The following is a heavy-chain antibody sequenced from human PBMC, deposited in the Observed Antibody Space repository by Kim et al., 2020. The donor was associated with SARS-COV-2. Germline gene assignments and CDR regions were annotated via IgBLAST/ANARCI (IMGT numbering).Heavy chain of an antibody. CDR2: IYYSGST. V-gene: IGHV4-39*01. J-gene: IGHJ4*02. CDR1: GGSISSSSYY. Sequence: SETLSLTCTVSGGSISSSSYYWGWIRQPPGKGLEWIGSIYYSGSTYYNPSLKSRVTISVDTSKNQFSLKLSSVTAADTAVYYCATPNLLYGSGYDYWGQGTLVTVSS. CDR3: ATPNLLYGSGYDY. D-gene: IGHD3-10*01.